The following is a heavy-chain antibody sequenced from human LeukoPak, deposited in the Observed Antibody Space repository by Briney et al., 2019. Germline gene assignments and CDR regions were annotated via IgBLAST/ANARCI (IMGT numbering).Heavy chain of an antibody. D-gene: IGHD3-10*01. V-gene: IGHV3-74*01. J-gene: IGHJ4*02. CDR1: GFTFSSYW. CDR3: AKDPYYGSGSSPYFDY. CDR2: INTDGTST. Sequence: GSLRLSCAASGFTFSSYWMHWIRQAPGKGLVWVSRINTDGTSTTYADSVKGRFTISRDNAKNSLYLQMNSLRAEDTALYYCAKDPYYGSGSSPYFDYWGQGTLVTVSS.